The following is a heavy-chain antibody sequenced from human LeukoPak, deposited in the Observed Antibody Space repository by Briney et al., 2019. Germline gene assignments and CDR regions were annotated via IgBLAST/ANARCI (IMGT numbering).Heavy chain of an antibody. CDR2: INPNSGGT. CDR1: GYTFTGYY. D-gene: IGHD2-2*01. V-gene: IGHV1-2*02. J-gene: IGHJ6*02. CDR3: ARDIVVVPAAANYYYYGMDV. Sequence: GASVKVSCKASGYTFTGYYMHWVRQAPGQGLEWMGWINPNSGGTNYAQKFQGRVTMTRDTSISTAYMELSRLRSDDTAVYYCARDIVVVPAAANYYYYGMDVWGQGTTATVSS.